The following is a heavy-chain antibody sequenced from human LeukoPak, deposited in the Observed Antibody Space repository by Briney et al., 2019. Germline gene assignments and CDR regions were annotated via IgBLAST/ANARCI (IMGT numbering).Heavy chain of an antibody. CDR2: IYYSGST. D-gene: IGHD5-18*01. J-gene: IGHJ4*02. CDR3: ARVSYSYGPDY. Sequence: PSETLSLTCTVSGGSISSSSYYWGWIRQPPGKGLEWIGSIYYSGSTYYNPSLKSRVTISVDTSKNQFSLKLSSVTAADTAVYYCARVSYSYGPDYWGQGTLVTVSS. CDR1: GGSISSSSYY. V-gene: IGHV4-39*07.